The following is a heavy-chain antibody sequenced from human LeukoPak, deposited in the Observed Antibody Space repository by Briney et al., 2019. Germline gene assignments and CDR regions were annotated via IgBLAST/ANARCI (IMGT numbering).Heavy chain of an antibody. D-gene: IGHD5-18*01. J-gene: IGHJ4*02. Sequence: ASVKVSCKASGDTDSDYYIHWVRQAPGQRFEWMGWINPNSGGTNYAQKFQGRVTMTRDTSISTAYMELSRLRSDDTAVYYCASNFRGYSYGQLDYWGQGTLVTVSS. CDR1: GDTDSDYY. V-gene: IGHV1-2*02. CDR3: ASNFRGYSYGQLDY. CDR2: INPNSGGT.